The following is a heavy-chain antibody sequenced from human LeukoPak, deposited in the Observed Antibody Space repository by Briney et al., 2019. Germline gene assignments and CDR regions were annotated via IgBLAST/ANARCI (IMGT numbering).Heavy chain of an antibody. J-gene: IGHJ5*01. V-gene: IGHV3-7*01. D-gene: IGHD3-10*01. CDR2: IKQGGSEK. CDR3: ARGPPYGSRCDFLDS. CDR1: GFLFANHW. Sequence: PGGSLRLSCAASGFLFANHWMTWVRQAPGKGLEWVADIKQGGSEKLYVDSVKGRFTIFRDDAKNSLSLQMDSLRPEDTAVYYCARGPPYGSRCDFLDSWGPGTLVTVSS.